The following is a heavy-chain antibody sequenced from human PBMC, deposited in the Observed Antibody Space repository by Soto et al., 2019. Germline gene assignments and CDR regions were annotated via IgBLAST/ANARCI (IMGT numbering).Heavy chain of an antibody. CDR1: GGSVSSGSYY. CDR3: ARTRSSGYYCDY. D-gene: IGHD3-22*01. J-gene: IGHJ4*02. V-gene: IGHV4-61*01. Sequence: PSETLSLTCTVSGGSVSSGSYYWSWIRQPPGKGLEWIGYIYYSGSTNYNPSLKSRVTISVDTSKNQFSLKLSSVTAADTAVYYCARTRSSGYYCDYWGQGTLV. CDR2: IYYSGST.